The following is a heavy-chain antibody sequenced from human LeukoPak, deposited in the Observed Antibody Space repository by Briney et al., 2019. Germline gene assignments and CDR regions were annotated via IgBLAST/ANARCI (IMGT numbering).Heavy chain of an antibody. J-gene: IGHJ6*02. Sequence: ASVKVSCKASGYTFTSYGISWVRQAPGQGLEWMGWISAYNGNTNYALKLQGRVTMTTDTSTSTAYMELRSLRSDDTAVYYCARDMKQQLAYYYYYGMDVWGQGTTVTVSS. CDR1: GYTFTSYG. D-gene: IGHD6-13*01. CDR2: ISAYNGNT. CDR3: ARDMKQQLAYYYYYGMDV. V-gene: IGHV1-18*01.